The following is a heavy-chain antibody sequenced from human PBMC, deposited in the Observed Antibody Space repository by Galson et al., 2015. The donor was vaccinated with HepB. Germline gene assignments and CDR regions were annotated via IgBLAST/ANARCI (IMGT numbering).Heavy chain of an antibody. D-gene: IGHD3-10*01. V-gene: IGHV3-30*04. CDR1: GFTFSSYA. J-gene: IGHJ3*02. CDR3: ARDRGVRAPGAFDI. CDR2: ISYDGSNK. Sequence: SLRLSCAASGFTFSSYAMHWVRQAPGKGLEWVAVISYDGSNKYYADSVKGRFTISRDNSKNTLYLQMNSLRAEDTAVYYCARDRGVRAPGAFDIWGQGTMVTVSS.